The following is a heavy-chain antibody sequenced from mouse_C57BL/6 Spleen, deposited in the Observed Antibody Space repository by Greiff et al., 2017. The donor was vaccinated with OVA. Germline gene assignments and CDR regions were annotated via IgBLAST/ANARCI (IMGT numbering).Heavy chain of an antibody. CDR2: INYDGSST. CDR1: GFTFSDYY. D-gene: IGHD2-2*01. CDR3: AREGTGYYWYFDV. J-gene: IGHJ1*03. Sequence: EVMLVESEGGLVQPGSSMKLSCTASGFTFSDYYMAWVRQVPEKGLEWVANINYDGSSTYYLDYLKSRFIISRDNAKNILYLKMSSLKSEDTAAYYCAREGTGYYWYFDVWGTGTTVTVSS. V-gene: IGHV5-16*01.